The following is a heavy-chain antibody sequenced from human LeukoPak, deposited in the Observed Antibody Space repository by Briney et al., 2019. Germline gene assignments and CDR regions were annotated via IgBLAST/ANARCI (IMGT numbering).Heavy chain of an antibody. CDR3: AGAPLTYYYDSSGYFQY. CDR1: GGTFSSYA. J-gene: IGHJ4*02. V-gene: IGHV1-69*05. Sequence: ASVKVSCKASGGTFSSYAISWVRQAPGQGLEWMGGIIPIFGTANYAQKFQGRVTITTDESTSTAYMELSSLRSEDTAVYYCAGAPLTYYYDSSGYFQYWGQGTLVTVSS. D-gene: IGHD3-22*01. CDR2: IIPIFGTA.